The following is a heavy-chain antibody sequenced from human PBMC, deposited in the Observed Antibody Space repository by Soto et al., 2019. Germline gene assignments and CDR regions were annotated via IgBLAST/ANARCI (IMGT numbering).Heavy chain of an antibody. CDR2: ISGSGGTI. V-gene: IGHV3-48*02. J-gene: IGHJ4*01. D-gene: IGHD6-19*01. CDR1: GFTLSSYS. Sequence: EVQLVESGGGLVQPGGSLRLSCAASGFTLSSYSMHWVRQAPGKGLEWVSYISGSGGTIYYAYSVKGRFTIPRDNAKNSLSVQMNSLRDGDTAVYFCARETRLRSSGWSYYFDFWGHGTRVTVSS. CDR3: ARETRLRSSGWSYYFDF.